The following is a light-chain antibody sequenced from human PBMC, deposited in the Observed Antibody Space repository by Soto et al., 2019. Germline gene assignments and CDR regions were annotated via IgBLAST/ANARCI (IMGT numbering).Light chain of an antibody. CDR2: DVS. CDR1: SSDVGGSNY. Sequence: QSALTQPASVSGSPGQSITISCTGTSSDVGGSNYVSWYQQHPGKAPRLMIYDVSNRPSGVSNRFSGSKSGNTASLTISGLQAEDEADYYCSSYSSSTTRVFGTGTQLTVL. J-gene: IGLJ1*01. CDR3: SSYSSSTTRV. V-gene: IGLV2-14*03.